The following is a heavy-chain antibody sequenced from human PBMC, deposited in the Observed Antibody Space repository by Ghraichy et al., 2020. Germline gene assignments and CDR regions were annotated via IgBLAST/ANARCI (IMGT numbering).Heavy chain of an antibody. V-gene: IGHV3-7*03. CDR2: IKPDVSER. Sequence: GESLNISCATSGFTFSNYWMSWVRQAPGKGLEWVANIKPDVSERYYLDSVKGRFTISRDNANNSLYLQMHSLRAEDTAVYYCAIRVAVAGTWIWYLDLWGRGTLVSVSS. J-gene: IGHJ2*01. D-gene: IGHD6-19*01. CDR3: AIRVAVAGTWIWYLDL. CDR1: GFTFSNYW.